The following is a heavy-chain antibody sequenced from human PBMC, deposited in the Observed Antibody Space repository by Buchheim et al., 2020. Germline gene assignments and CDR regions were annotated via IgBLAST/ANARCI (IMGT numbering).Heavy chain of an antibody. CDR3: ASGYNYGLSTPVI. Sequence: VQLLESGGGVVQTGRSLRLSCAGSGLSFSDYGMHWVRQAQGKGLEWLALISSAGSNENYADSVKGRFTISRDNSKSTLYLQMNSLRTEDTAMYYCASGYNYGLSTPVIWGQGT. V-gene: IGHV3-30*03. D-gene: IGHD5-18*01. J-gene: IGHJ3*02. CDR2: ISSAGSNE. CDR1: GLSFSDYG.